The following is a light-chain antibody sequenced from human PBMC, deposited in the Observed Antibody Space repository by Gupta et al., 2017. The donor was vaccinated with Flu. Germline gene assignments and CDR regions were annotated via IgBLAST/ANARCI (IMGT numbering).Light chain of an antibody. CDR2: EGS. V-gene: IGLV2-23*01. J-gene: IGLJ1*01. Sequence: SITISCTGTSSDVGSYNLVSWYQLHPGKAPKLMICEGSKRPSGVSNRFSGSKSGKMTSLTISGLQAEDEADYYCCSYAGSSTLVFGAGTKVTVL. CDR1: SSDVGSYNL. CDR3: CSYAGSSTLV.